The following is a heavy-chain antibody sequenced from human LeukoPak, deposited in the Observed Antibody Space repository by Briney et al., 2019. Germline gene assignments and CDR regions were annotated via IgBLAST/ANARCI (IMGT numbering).Heavy chain of an antibody. J-gene: IGHJ4*02. D-gene: IGHD3-9*01. V-gene: IGHV3-48*03. CDR2: IGSNSTTI. CDR1: GFTFSGFE. CDR3: ARGGYFDWLLPNLY. Sequence: GGSLRLSCAASGFTFSGFEMHWVRQAPAKGLEWVSYIGSNSTTISYADPAKGRFTIPRDNSKKSLYLQMNSLRADVTAVYYCARGGYFDWLLPNLYWGEGTLVSVSS.